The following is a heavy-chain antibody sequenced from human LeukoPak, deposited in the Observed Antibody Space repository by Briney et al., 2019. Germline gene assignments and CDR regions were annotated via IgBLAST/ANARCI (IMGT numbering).Heavy chain of an antibody. CDR2: INHSGST. V-gene: IGHV4-34*01. D-gene: IGHD2-15*01. Sequence: SETLSLTCAVYGGSFSTYYWSWIRQPPGKGLEWIGEINHSGSTNYNPSLKSRVTISVDTSKNQFSLKLSSVTAPDTAVYYCARDRDIVVDRGWFDLWGQGTLVTVSS. CDR1: GGSFSTYY. CDR3: ARDRDIVVDRGWFDL. J-gene: IGHJ5*02.